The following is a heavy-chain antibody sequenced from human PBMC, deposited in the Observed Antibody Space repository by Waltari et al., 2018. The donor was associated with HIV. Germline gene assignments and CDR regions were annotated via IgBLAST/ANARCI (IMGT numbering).Heavy chain of an antibody. J-gene: IGHJ4*02. CDR1: GYPFTGNY. CDR2: INPNSGGT. V-gene: IGHV1-2*06. Sequence: QVQLVQSGAEMKKPGASVKVACKTSGYPFTGNYMHWVRQAPGQGLEWMGRINPNSGGTNYAQKFQGRVTMTRDTSISTAYMELSRLRFDDTAVYYCSRGYEGWGQGTLVTVSS. CDR3: SRGYEG. D-gene: IGHD1-20*01.